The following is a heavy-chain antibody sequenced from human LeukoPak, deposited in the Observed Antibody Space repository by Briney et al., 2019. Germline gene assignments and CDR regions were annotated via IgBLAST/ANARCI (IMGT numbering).Heavy chain of an antibody. D-gene: IGHD6-13*01. V-gene: IGHV4-59*01. CDR3: AREEKSSWHAFDI. CDR1: GGSISSYY. Sequence: SETLSLTCTVSGGSISSYYWSWIRQPSGNGRGWIGYIYYSGSTNYNPSLKGRVTMSVDTSKNQFSLKVSSVTAADTAVYYCAREEKSSWHAFDIWGQGTMATVS. CDR2: IYYSGST. J-gene: IGHJ3*02.